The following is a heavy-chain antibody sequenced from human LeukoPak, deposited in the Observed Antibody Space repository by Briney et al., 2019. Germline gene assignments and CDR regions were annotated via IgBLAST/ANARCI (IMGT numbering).Heavy chain of an antibody. Sequence: GGSLRLSCAASGFTFSSHWMSWVRQAPGKGLEWVANIKQDGSEKYYVDSVKGRFTISRDNAKNSLYLQMNSLRAEDTAVYYCAKYYYDSSGYYYYYYYGMDVWGQGTTVTVSS. CDR1: GFTFSSHW. CDR2: IKQDGSEK. D-gene: IGHD3-22*01. V-gene: IGHV3-7*01. J-gene: IGHJ6*02. CDR3: AKYYYDSSGYYYYYYYGMDV.